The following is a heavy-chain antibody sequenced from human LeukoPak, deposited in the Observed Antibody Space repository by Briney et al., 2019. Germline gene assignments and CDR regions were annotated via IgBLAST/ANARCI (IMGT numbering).Heavy chain of an antibody. J-gene: IGHJ3*02. CDR2: IKSKTDGGTT. CDR1: GFTFSNAW. V-gene: IGHV3-15*01. Sequence: TGGSLRLSCAASGFTFSNAWMSWVRQAPGKGLEWVGRIKSKTDGGTTDYAAPVKGRFTISRDDSKSTLYLQMNSLKTEDTAVYYCTTDPTYGDYYAFDIWGQGTMVTVSS. CDR3: TTDPTYGDYYAFDI. D-gene: IGHD4-17*01.